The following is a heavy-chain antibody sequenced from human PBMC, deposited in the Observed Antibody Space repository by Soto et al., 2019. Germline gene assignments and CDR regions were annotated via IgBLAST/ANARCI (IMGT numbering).Heavy chain of an antibody. CDR3: AKDRTIITGAPMDY. CDR2: ISGSGGST. V-gene: IGHV3-23*01. J-gene: IGHJ4*02. Sequence: GGSLRLSCAASGFRFSDYGMNWVRQAPGKGLEWVSSISGSGGSTYSADSVKGRLTISRENSKNTLYLQMNSLRVEDTAVYYCAKDRTIITGAPMDYWGQGALVTVSS. CDR1: GFRFSDYG. D-gene: IGHD3-22*01.